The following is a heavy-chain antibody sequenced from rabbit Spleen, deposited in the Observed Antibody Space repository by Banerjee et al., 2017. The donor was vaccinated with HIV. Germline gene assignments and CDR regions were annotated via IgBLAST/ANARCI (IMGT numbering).Heavy chain of an antibody. D-gene: IGHD2-1*01. Sequence: QQQLVESGGGLVKPGASLTLTCKASGVSFNDKDVMCWVRQAPGKGLEWITCINMVTGKSVYASWAKGRFIMSRTSSTKVTLQMTSLTAADTATYFCARGSATMTMVITGYYLNLWGPGTLVTVS. CDR3: ARGSATMTMVITGYYLNL. CDR1: GVSFNDKDV. V-gene: IGHV1S45*01. J-gene: IGHJ4*01. CDR2: INMVTGKS.